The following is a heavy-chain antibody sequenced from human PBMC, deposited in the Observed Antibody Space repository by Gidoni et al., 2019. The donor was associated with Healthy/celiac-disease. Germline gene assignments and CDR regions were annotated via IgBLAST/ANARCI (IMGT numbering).Heavy chain of an antibody. CDR2: IYSGGST. V-gene: IGHV3-53*01. CDR3: ARDLGYCSGGSCYDWYFDL. Sequence: EVQLVESGGGFIQPGGSLRLSCSASGFTVSSNYMSWFRQAPGKGLAWVAVIYSGGSTYYADAVKGRFTISRDNSKNTLYLQMNSLRAEDTAVYYCARDLGYCSGGSCYDWYFDLWGRGTLVTVSS. J-gene: IGHJ2*01. D-gene: IGHD2-15*01. CDR1: GFTVSSNY.